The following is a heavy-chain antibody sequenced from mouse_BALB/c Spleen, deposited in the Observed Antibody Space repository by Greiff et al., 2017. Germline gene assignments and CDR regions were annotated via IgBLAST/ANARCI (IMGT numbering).Heavy chain of an antibody. J-gene: IGHJ4*01. CDR3: ARLGGNYAMDY. Sequence: EVQLQQSGPELVKPGASVKISCKASGYSFTGYYMHWVKQSHVKSLEWIGRINPYNGATSYNQNFKDKASLTVDKSSSTAYMELHSLTSEDSAVYYCARLGGNYAMDYWGQGTSVTVSS. CDR2: INPYNGAT. V-gene: IGHV1-31*01. D-gene: IGHD1-1*02. CDR1: GYSFTGYY.